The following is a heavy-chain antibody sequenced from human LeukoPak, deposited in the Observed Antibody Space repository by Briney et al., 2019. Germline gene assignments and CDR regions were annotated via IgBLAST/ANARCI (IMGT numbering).Heavy chain of an antibody. CDR2: ISSSSSYI. J-gene: IGHJ3*02. Sequence: GGSLRLSCAASGFTFSSYSINWVRQAPGKGLEWVSSISSSSSYIYYADSVKGRFTISRDNAKNSLYLQMNSLRAEDTAVYYCARERQYYDSSGLHAFDIWGQGTMVTVSS. D-gene: IGHD3-22*01. CDR1: GFTFSSYS. V-gene: IGHV3-21*04. CDR3: ARERQYYDSSGLHAFDI.